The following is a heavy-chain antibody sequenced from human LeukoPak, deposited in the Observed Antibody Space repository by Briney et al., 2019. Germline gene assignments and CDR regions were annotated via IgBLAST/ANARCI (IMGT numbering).Heavy chain of an antibody. Sequence: PGGSLRLSCAASGFTFSSYGMHWVRQAPGKGLEWVAAIWYDGSNKYYADSVKGRFTISRDNSKNTLYLQMNSLRAEDTAVYYCARLYSGYDYWGQGTLVTVSS. J-gene: IGHJ4*02. CDR3: ARLYSGYDY. CDR1: GFTFSSYG. D-gene: IGHD5-12*01. CDR2: IWYDGSNK. V-gene: IGHV3-33*01.